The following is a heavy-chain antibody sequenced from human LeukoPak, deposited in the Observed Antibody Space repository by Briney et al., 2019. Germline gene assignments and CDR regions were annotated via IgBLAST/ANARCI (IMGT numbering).Heavy chain of an antibody. CDR2: ISSSSSYI. V-gene: IGHV3-21*01. D-gene: IGHD1-26*01. Sequence: GGSLRLSCAASGFTFSSYSMNWVRQAPGKGLEGVSSISSSSSYIYYADSVKGRFTISRDNAKNSLNLQMNSLRAEDTAVYYCAREKGSGSFPLDYWGQGTLVTVSS. CDR3: AREKGSGSFPLDY. CDR1: GFTFSSYS. J-gene: IGHJ4*02.